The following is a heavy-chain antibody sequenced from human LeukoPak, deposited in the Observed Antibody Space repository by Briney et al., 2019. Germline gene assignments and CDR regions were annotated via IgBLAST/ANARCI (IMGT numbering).Heavy chain of an antibody. D-gene: IGHD7-27*01. J-gene: IGHJ4*02. CDR1: GGSVSDYY. Sequence: SETLSLTCTISGGSVSDYYWSWIRQSPGKGLEWIGYIYHTGSTSYSPSLKSRVTISADTSQNQFSLKLSSVTAADTAVYYCASRKLGNDYWGQGTLVTVSA. V-gene: IGHV4-59*02. CDR3: ASRKLGNDY. CDR2: IYHTGST.